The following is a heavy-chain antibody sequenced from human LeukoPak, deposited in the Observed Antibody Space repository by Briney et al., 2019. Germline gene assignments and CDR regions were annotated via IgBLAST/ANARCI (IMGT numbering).Heavy chain of an antibody. CDR2: IYTSGST. Sequence: PSETLSLTCTVSGGSISSYYWSWIRQPAGKGLEWIGRIYTSGSTNYNPSLKSRVTMSVDTSKNQFSLKLSSVTAADTAVYYCARDRGPDVLLWFGEWFDPWGQGTLVTVSS. V-gene: IGHV4-4*07. D-gene: IGHD3-10*01. J-gene: IGHJ5*02. CDR3: ARDRGPDVLLWFGEWFDP. CDR1: GGSISSYY.